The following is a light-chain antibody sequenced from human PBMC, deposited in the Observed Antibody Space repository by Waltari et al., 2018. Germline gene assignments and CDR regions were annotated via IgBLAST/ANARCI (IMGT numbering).Light chain of an antibody. CDR1: QSVSTF. J-gene: IGKJ4*01. V-gene: IGKV3-11*01. Sequence: EIVLTQSPATLSLSPGERATLSCRASQSVSTFLAWYQQKPGQAPRPLLYGASYRASGIPARFSGSGSGTDFTLTISSLEPEDFSVYYCLQRSNGRGTFGGGTRVEIK. CDR2: GAS. CDR3: LQRSNGRGT.